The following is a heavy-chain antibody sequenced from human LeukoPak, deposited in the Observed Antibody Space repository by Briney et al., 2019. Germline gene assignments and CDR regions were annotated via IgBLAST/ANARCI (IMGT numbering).Heavy chain of an antibody. J-gene: IGHJ6*03. Sequence: GGSLRLSCAASGFTFSTYNMNWVRQAPGKGLDWVSYISSSSTTIYYADSVKGRFTISRDNAKNSLFLQMNSLRVEDTAVYFCARDQPLAVASWGYFYYYMDVWGKGTTVTVSS. CDR2: ISSSSTTI. CDR3: ARDQPLAVASWGYFYYYMDV. V-gene: IGHV3-48*04. D-gene: IGHD2-2*01. CDR1: GFTFSTYN.